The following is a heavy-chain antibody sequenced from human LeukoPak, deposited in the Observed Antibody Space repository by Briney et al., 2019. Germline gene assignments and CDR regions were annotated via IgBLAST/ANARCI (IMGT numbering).Heavy chain of an antibody. Sequence: GGSLRLSCAASGFTFSAYYMTWVRRAPGKGLEWVANLEQDGTDEYYVGSVKGRFTISRDNAKNSLFLQMNSLRVEDTAVYYCAREGPYRAFDVWGRGTMVTVSS. CDR1: GFTFSAYY. V-gene: IGHV3-7*04. J-gene: IGHJ3*01. CDR3: AREGPYRAFDV. D-gene: IGHD3-16*02. CDR2: LEQDGTDE.